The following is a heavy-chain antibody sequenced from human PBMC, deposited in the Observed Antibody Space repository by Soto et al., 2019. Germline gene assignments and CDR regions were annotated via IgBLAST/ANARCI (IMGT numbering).Heavy chain of an antibody. CDR3: ASHRGNTFGPYDD. V-gene: IGHV4-30-2*01. CDR2: IYHSGST. J-gene: IGHJ4*01. Sequence: SETLSLTCAVSGGSISSGGYSWSWIRQPPGKGLEWIGYIYHSGSTNHNPSLKSRVIISVDKSRNQFSLKLSSVTAADTAVYFCASHRGNTFGPYDDWGQGTQVTVSS. D-gene: IGHD3-16*01. CDR1: GGSISSGGYS.